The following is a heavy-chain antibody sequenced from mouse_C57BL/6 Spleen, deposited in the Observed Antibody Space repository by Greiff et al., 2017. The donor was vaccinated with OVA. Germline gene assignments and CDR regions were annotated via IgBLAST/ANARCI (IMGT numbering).Heavy chain of an antibody. J-gene: IGHJ1*03. CDR1: GFSLTSYG. CDR2: IWSGGST. D-gene: IGHD1-1*01. V-gene: IGHV2-2*01. Sequence: VKLMESGPGLVQPSQSLSITCTVSGFSLTSYGVHWVRQSPGKGLEWLGVIWSGGSTDYNAAFISRLSISKDNSKSQVFFKMNSLQADDTAIYYCARGGTTVGWYFDVWGTGTTVTVSS. CDR3: ARGGTTVGWYFDV.